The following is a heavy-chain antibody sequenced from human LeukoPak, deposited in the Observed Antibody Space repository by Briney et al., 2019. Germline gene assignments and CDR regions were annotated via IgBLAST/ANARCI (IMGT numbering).Heavy chain of an antibody. J-gene: IGHJ4*02. Sequence: ASVKVSCKASGYTFTGYYMHWVRQAPGQGLEWMRWINPNSGGTNYAQKFQGRVTMTRDTSISTASMELTSLRSDDTAVFYCARASLADFDYWGQGTLVTVSS. CDR1: GYTFTGYY. D-gene: IGHD2-2*01. CDR2: INPNSGGT. CDR3: ARASLADFDY. V-gene: IGHV1-2*02.